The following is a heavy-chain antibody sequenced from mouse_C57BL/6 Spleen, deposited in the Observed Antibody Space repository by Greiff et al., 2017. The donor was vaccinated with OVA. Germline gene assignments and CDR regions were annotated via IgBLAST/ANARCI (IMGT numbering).Heavy chain of an antibody. V-gene: IGHV1-82*01. CDR1: GYAFSSSW. D-gene: IGHD2-4*01. J-gene: IGHJ4*01. CDR2: IYPGDGDT. Sequence: VKLQESGPELVKPGASVKISCKASGYAFSSSWMNWVKQRPGKGLEWIGRIYPGDGDTNYNGKFKGKATLTADKSSSTAYMQLSSLTSEDSAVYFCARASIYYDYDGWGYAMDYWGQGTSVTVSS. CDR3: ARASIYYDYDGWGYAMDY.